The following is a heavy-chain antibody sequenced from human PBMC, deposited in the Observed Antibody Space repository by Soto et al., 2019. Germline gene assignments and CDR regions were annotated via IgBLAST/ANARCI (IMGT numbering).Heavy chain of an antibody. Sequence: ASVKVSCKASGYTFTSYAMHWVRQAPGQRLEWMGWINAGNGNTKYSQKFQGRVTITRDTSASTAYMELSSLRSEDTAVYYCARVIQLWLEVNWFDPWGQGTLVTVSS. CDR2: INAGNGNT. D-gene: IGHD5-18*01. V-gene: IGHV1-3*01. CDR3: ARVIQLWLEVNWFDP. J-gene: IGHJ5*02. CDR1: GYTFTSYA.